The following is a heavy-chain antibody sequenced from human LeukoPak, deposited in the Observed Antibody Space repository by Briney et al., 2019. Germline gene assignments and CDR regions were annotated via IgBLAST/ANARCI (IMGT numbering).Heavy chain of an antibody. V-gene: IGHV4-59*01. J-gene: IGHJ5*02. D-gene: IGHD5-12*01. CDR2: IYYSGST. CDR1: GGSISSYY. Sequence: PSETLSLTCTVSGGSISSYYWNWIRQPPGEGLEWIGHIYYSGSTNYNPSLRSRVTISVDTSKNQFSLKLSSVTAADTAVYYCARIYSGYWFDPWGQGTLVTVSS. CDR3: ARIYSGYWFDP.